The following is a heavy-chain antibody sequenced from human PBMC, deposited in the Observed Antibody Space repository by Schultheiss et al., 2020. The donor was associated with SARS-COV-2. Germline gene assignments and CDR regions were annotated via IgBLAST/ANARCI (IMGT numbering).Heavy chain of an antibody. V-gene: IGHV3-66*01. Sequence: GGSLRLSCAASGFTVSSNYMSWVRQAPGKGLEWVSVIYSGGSTYYADSVKGRFTISRDNSKNTLYLQMNSLRAEDTAVYYCAREYCSGGSCWGALDPWGQGTLVTVSS. CDR2: IYSGGST. D-gene: IGHD2-15*01. CDR3: AREYCSGGSCWGALDP. CDR1: GFTVSSNY. J-gene: IGHJ5*02.